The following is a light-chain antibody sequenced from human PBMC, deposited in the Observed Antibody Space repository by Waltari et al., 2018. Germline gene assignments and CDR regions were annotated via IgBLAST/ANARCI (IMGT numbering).Light chain of an antibody. CDR2: GAS. CDR1: PSVSRF. Sequence: SCRASPSVSRFLAWYQQNPGQAPRLLIYGASTRATGIPDRFSGSGSGTDFSLTISRLEPEDFAVYYCQKYDRLPATFGQGTKVEIK. CDR3: QKYDRLPAT. V-gene: IGKV3-20*01. J-gene: IGKJ1*01.